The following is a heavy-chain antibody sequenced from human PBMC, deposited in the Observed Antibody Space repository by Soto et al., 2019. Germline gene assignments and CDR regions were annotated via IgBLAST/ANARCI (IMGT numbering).Heavy chain of an antibody. D-gene: IGHD1-1*01. V-gene: IGHV3-11*06. CDR3: ARLGGTGTVDY. Sequence: LRLSCEASGFTFSDSYMTWIRQAPGKGLEWVSYISSTKTYINYADSVKGRFTISRDNAKNSLYLQMNSLRAEDTAVYYCARLGGTGTVDYWGQGTLVTVSS. CDR1: GFTFSDSY. J-gene: IGHJ4*02. CDR2: ISSTKTYI.